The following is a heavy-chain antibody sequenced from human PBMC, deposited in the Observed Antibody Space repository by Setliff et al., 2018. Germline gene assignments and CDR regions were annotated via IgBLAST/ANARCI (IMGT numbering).Heavy chain of an antibody. J-gene: IGHJ4*02. CDR2: ISGSAGSI. CDR3: ARTCSGSGCYAGLES. CDR1: GFTFSNYE. V-gene: IGHV3-23*01. D-gene: IGHD2-15*01. Sequence: GGSLRLSCVASGFTFSNYEFNWVRQAPGKGLEWVSTISGSAGSIHLADSVKGRFTISRDNSKNTLYLQMNSLRPEDTAVYYCARTCSGSGCYAGLESWGQGTPVTVSS.